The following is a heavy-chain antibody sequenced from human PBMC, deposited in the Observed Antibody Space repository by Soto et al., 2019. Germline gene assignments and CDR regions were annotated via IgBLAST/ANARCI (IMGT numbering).Heavy chain of an antibody. Sequence: EVQLVESGGGLVKPGGSLGLSCAASGFTFRDYGMSWVRQAPGKGLEWVSSITTSGSYIYYADSVKARYTISRDNAKNSQYLQMNSLTAEDTAVYYCARDGRGAVPAVDFWGQGPLVTVSS. V-gene: IGHV3-21*01. D-gene: IGHD6-19*01. CDR2: ITTSGSYI. CDR3: ARDGRGAVPAVDF. CDR1: GFTFRDYG. J-gene: IGHJ4*02.